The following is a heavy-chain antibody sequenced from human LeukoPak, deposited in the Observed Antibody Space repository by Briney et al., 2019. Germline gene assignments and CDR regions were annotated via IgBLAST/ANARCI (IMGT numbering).Heavy chain of an antibody. J-gene: IGHJ4*02. D-gene: IGHD6-19*01. V-gene: IGHV3-23*01. Sequence: PGGSLRLSWAAFGLTFSSYAMSWVRQPPGKGLEWVSAIRGRGGSTYYADCVKGRFPISRDNSKNTLYLQMNSLRAEDTAVYYCAKSSVAGPPHFDYWGQGTLVTVSS. CDR1: GLTFSSYA. CDR3: AKSSVAGPPHFDY. CDR2: IRGRGGST.